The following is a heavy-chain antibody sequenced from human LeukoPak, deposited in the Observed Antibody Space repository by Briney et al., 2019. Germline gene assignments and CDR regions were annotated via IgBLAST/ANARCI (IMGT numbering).Heavy chain of an antibody. CDR2: ISGSGGST. CDR3: AKWVGATDWFDP. J-gene: IGHJ5*02. CDR1: GFTFSSYA. V-gene: IGHV3-23*01. D-gene: IGHD1-26*01. Sequence: QPGGSRRLSCAASGFTFSSYAMSWVRQAPGKGLEWVSAISGSGGSTYYADSVKGRFTISRDNSKNTLYLQMNSLRAEDTAVYYCAKWVGATDWFDPWGQGTLVTVSS.